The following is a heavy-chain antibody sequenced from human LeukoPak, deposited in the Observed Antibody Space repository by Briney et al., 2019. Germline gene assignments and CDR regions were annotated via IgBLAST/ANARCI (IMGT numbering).Heavy chain of an antibody. J-gene: IGHJ4*02. CDR3: AKDRRGAGFDY. CDR2: ISYDGSNK. Sequence: GGSLRLSCAASGFTFSSYGMHWVRQAPGKGLEGVAVISYDGSNKYYADSVKGRFTISRDNSKHTLYLQMNSLRAEDTAVYYCAKDRRGAGFDYWGQGTLVTVSS. D-gene: IGHD1-26*01. CDR1: GFTFSSYG. V-gene: IGHV3-30*18.